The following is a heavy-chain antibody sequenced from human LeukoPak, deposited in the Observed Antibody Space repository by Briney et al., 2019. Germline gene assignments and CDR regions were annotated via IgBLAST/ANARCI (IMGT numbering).Heavy chain of an antibody. CDR3: ARDARRGSFDNFFQL. Sequence: PGRSLRLSCAASGFTFSSYGMHWVRQAPGKGLEWVAVIWYDGSNKYYADSVKGRFTISRDNSKNTLYLQMNSLRAEDTAVYYCARDARRGSFDNFFQLWGRGPVVSVSS. CDR1: GFTFSSYG. V-gene: IGHV3-33*01. CDR2: IWYDGSNK. D-gene: IGHD2/OR15-2a*01. J-gene: IGHJ1*01.